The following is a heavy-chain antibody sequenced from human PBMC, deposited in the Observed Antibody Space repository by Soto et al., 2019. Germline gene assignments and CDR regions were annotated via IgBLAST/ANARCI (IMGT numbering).Heavy chain of an antibody. CDR2: IWYDGSNK. D-gene: IGHD2-15*01. CDR3: ARDVGYYYYYYGMDV. Sequence: QVQLVESWGGVVQPGRSLRLSCAASGFTFSSYGMHWVRQAPGKGLEWVSVIWYDGSNKYYADSVKGRFTISRDNSKNTLHLQMNRLRAEDTAVYYCARDVGYYYYYYGMDVWGQGTTVTVSS. J-gene: IGHJ6*02. V-gene: IGHV3-33*01. CDR1: GFTFSSYG.